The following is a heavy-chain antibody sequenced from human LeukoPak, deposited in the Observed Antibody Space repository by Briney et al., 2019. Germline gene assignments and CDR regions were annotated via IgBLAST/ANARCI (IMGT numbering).Heavy chain of an antibody. Sequence: GGSLRLSCAASGFTFSTYSMNWVRQAPGKGPEWVSYITSSSTNIYYADSVKGRFTISRDNAKNSLFLQMNSLRAEDTAIYSCATSPPSRDGYNNAYWGQGTLVTVSS. CDR3: ATSPPSRDGYNNAY. V-gene: IGHV3-48*01. CDR2: ITSSSTNI. D-gene: IGHD5-24*01. CDR1: GFTFSTYS. J-gene: IGHJ4*02.